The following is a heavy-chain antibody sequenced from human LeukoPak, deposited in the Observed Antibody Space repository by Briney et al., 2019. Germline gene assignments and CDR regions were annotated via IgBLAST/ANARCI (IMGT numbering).Heavy chain of an antibody. Sequence: GGSLRLSCAASGFTVSSNYMSWVRQAPGKGLEWVSVIYSGGSTYYADSVKGRFTISRDNSKSTLYLQMNSLRAEDTAVYYCARDYAHYYGTLGVWGQGTMVTVSS. V-gene: IGHV3-53*01. J-gene: IGHJ3*01. CDR3: ARDYAHYYGTLGV. D-gene: IGHD3-10*01. CDR2: IYSGGST. CDR1: GFTVSSNY.